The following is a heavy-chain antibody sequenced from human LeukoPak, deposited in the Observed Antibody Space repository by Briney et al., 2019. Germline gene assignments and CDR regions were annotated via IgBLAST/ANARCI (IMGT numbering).Heavy chain of an antibody. CDR2: INESGGCT. CDR3: AKDSGWFEYYFDY. Sequence: PGGSLRLSCAASRFTYRSYAMSWLRQAPGKGREGVSAINESGGCTYSADSVKGRFSISRDNSKNTLYLQMNSLRAEVTAVYYCAKDSGWFEYYFDYWGQGTLVTVSS. D-gene: IGHD6-19*01. J-gene: IGHJ4*02. CDR1: RFTYRSYA. V-gene: IGHV3-23*01.